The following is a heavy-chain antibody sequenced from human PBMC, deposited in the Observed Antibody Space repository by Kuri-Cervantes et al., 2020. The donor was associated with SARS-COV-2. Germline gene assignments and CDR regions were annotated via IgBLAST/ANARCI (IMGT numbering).Heavy chain of an antibody. CDR1: GFTSSSYA. CDR2: ISYDGNND. Sequence: GGSLRLSCAASGFTSSSYAMHWVRQAPGKGLEWVAIISYDGNNDYYADSVKGRFTISRDNSKNTLYLQMNSLRAEDTAVYYCARVLRGYSGYELFDYWGQGTLATVSS. CDR3: ARVLRGYSGYELFDY. D-gene: IGHD5-12*01. J-gene: IGHJ4*02. V-gene: IGHV3-30-3*01.